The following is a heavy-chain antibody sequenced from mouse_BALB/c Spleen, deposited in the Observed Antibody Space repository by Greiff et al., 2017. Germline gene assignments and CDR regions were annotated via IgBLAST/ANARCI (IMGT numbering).Heavy chain of an antibody. CDR3: ARDPIYYDYSAWFAY. J-gene: IGHJ3*01. CDR2: INSNGGST. CDR1: GFTFSSYG. D-gene: IGHD2-4*01. V-gene: IGHV5-6-3*01. Sequence: DVKLVESGGGLVQPGGSLKLSCAASGFTFSSYGMSWVRQTPDKRLELVATINSNGGSTYYPDSVKGRFTISRDNAKNTLYLQMSSLKSEDTAMYYCARDPIYYDYSAWFAYWGQGTLVTVSA.